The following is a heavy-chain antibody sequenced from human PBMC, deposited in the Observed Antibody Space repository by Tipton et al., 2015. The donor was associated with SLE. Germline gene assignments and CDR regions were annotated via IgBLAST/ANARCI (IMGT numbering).Heavy chain of an antibody. V-gene: IGHV3-33*01. CDR3: ARDIYDSSGYWVHFDY. CDR1: GFTFSSYG. CDR2: IWYDGSNK. D-gene: IGHD3-22*01. J-gene: IGHJ4*02. Sequence: SLRLSCAASGFTFSSYGMHWVRQAPGKGLEWVAVIWYDGSNKYYADSVKGRFTISRDNSKNTLYLQMNSLRAEDTAVYYCARDIYDSSGYWVHFDYWGQGTLVTVSS.